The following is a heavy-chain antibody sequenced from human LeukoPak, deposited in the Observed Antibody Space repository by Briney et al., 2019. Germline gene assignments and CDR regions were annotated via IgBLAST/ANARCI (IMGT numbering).Heavy chain of an antibody. J-gene: IGHJ3*02. Sequence: HGESLRISCQGSGYSFTNYWINWVRQMPGKGLEWMGRINPSDSYINYSPSFQGHVTFSADKSINTAYLQWSSLKASDTAMYYCAMEFNSGAYDAFDIWGQGTMVTVSS. D-gene: IGHD6-25*01. CDR1: GYSFTNYW. V-gene: IGHV5-10-1*01. CDR2: INPSDSYI. CDR3: AMEFNSGAYDAFDI.